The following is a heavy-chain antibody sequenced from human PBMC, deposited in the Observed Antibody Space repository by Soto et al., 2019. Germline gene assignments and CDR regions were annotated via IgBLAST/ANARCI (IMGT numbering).Heavy chain of an antibody. V-gene: IGHV3-64D*06. J-gene: IGHJ4*02. Sequence: LRLSCSASGFTFSSYAMHWVRQAPGKGLEYVSAISSNGGSTYYADSVKGRFTISRDNSKNTLYLQMSSLRAEDTAVYYCVRIAVAGTISFDYWGQGTLVTVSS. CDR2: ISSNGGST. CDR3: VRIAVAGTISFDY. CDR1: GFTFSSYA. D-gene: IGHD6-19*01.